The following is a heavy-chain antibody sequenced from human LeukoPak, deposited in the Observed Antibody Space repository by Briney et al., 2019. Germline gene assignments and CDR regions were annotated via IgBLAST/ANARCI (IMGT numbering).Heavy chain of an antibody. J-gene: IGHJ6*04. Sequence: GGSLRLSCAASGFSFSTFHMDWVRQAPGKGLESIGSISASASHTYYIDSVKGRFIISRDTSRNMLYLQMNSLRADDTATYYCAKVLSTSSSYWYGLDVWGEGTTVTVSA. D-gene: IGHD6-6*01. V-gene: IGHV3-23*01. CDR3: AKVLSTSSSYWYGLDV. CDR2: ISASASHT. CDR1: GFSFSTFH.